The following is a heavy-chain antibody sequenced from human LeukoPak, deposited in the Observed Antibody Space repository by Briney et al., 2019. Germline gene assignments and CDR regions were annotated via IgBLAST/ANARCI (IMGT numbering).Heavy chain of an antibody. CDR2: INPNSGGT. D-gene: IGHD3-10*01. CDR1: GYTFTGYY. Sequence: ASVKVSCKASGYTFTGYYMHWVRQAPGQGLEWMGWINPNSGGTNYAQKFQGRVTMTRDTSISTAYMELSSLRSEDAAVYYCARGLRVAGYYGSGSFHYWGQGTLVTVSS. J-gene: IGHJ4*02. V-gene: IGHV1-2*02. CDR3: ARGLRVAGYYGSGSFHY.